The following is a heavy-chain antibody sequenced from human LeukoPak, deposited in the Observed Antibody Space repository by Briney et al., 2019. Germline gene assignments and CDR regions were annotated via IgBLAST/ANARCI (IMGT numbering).Heavy chain of an antibody. CDR3: ARGGDGDILTGLVFDY. V-gene: IGHV1-18*01. D-gene: IGHD3-9*01. CDR1: GYRFTSYG. J-gene: IGHJ4*02. CDR2: ISAYNGNT. Sequence: ASVTVSCKASGYRFTSYGISWVRQAPGQGLEWMGWISAYNGNTNYAQKLQGRVTMTTDTSTSTAYMELRSLRSDDTAVYYCARGGDGDILTGLVFDYWGQGTLSPSPQ.